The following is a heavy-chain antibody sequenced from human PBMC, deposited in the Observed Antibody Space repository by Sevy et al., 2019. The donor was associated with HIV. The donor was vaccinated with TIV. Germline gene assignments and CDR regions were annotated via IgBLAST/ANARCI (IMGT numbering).Heavy chain of an antibody. D-gene: IGHD6-13*01. V-gene: IGHV4-4*07. CDR2: IYTRGST. Sequence: SETLSLTCTVSGGSISSYYWSWIRQPAGKGLEWIGRIYTRGSTNYNPSLKSRVTMSVNTSKNQFSLKLSSLTAADTAVYYCARDFTSLSSSWEYYYYGMDVWGQGTTVTVSS. CDR3: ARDFTSLSSSWEYYYYGMDV. J-gene: IGHJ6*02. CDR1: GGSISSYY.